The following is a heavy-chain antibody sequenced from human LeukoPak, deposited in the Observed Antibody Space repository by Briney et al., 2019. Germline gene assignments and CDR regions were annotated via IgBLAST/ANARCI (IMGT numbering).Heavy chain of an antibody. J-gene: IGHJ5*02. CDR2: MNPNSGNT. CDR3: ARPRSAVSTPADCFDP. Sequence: GASVKDSCKASGYTFTSYDINWVRQATGQGLEWMGWMNPNSGNTGYAQKFQGRVTITRNTSISTAYMELSSLRSEDTAVYYCARPRSAVSTPADCFDPWGQGTLVTVSS. D-gene: IGHD5/OR15-5a*01. V-gene: IGHV1-8*03. CDR1: GYTFTSYD.